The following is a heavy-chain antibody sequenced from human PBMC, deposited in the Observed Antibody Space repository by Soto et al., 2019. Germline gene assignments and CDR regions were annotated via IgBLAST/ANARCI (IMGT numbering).Heavy chain of an antibody. CDR3: AHIDPEIVTVGGHGGFDY. D-gene: IGHD5-12*01. Sequence: QITLKESGSTLVRPRQTLTLTCTFSGFSLTSGVGVGWIRQPPGKALEWLALIYWDDDKRYSPSLKNRLTITKDTSKNQVVLTMTNVGPVDTATYFCAHIDPEIVTVGGHGGFDYWGQGTLVTVSS. V-gene: IGHV2-5*02. CDR2: IYWDDDK. CDR1: GFSLTSGVG. J-gene: IGHJ4*02.